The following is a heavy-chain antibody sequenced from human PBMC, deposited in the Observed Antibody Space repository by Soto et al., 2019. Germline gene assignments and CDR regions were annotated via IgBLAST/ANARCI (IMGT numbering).Heavy chain of an antibody. V-gene: IGHV1-69*06. CDR2: IIPIFGTA. CDR1: GGTFSSYA. D-gene: IGHD4-17*01. Sequence: GAPVKVSCKASGGTFSSYAISWVRQAPGQGLEWMGGIIPIFGTANYAQKFQGRVTITADKSTSTAYMELSSLRSEDTAVYYCARDRGTTGYYYYGMDVWGQGTTVTVSS. CDR3: ARDRGTTGYYYYGMDV. J-gene: IGHJ6*02.